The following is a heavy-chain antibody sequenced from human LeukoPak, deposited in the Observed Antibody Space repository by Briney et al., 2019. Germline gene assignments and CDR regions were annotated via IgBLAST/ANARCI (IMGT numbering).Heavy chain of an antibody. D-gene: IGHD1-26*01. CDR2: ISWNSGSI. J-gene: IGHJ4*02. CDR1: GFTVSSNY. Sequence: GGSLRLSCAASGFTVSSNYINWVRQAPGKGLEWVSGISWNSGSIGYADSVKGRFTISRDNAKNSLYLQMNSLRAEDTALYYCAREVGATRRFDYWGQGTLVTVSS. V-gene: IGHV3-9*01. CDR3: AREVGATRRFDY.